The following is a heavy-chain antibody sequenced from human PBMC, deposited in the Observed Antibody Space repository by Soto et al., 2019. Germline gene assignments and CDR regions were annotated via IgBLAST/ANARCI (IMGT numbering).Heavy chain of an antibody. CDR1: GYTFTSYA. J-gene: IGHJ4*02. D-gene: IGHD6-19*01. CDR2: INAGNGNT. Sequence: VASVKVSCKASGYTFTSYAMHWVRQAPGQRLEWMGWINAGNGNTKYSQKFQGGVTITRDTSASTAYMELSSLRSEDTAVYYCAKAGIAVAGIDYWGQGTLVTSPQ. CDR3: AKAGIAVAGIDY. V-gene: IGHV1-3*01.